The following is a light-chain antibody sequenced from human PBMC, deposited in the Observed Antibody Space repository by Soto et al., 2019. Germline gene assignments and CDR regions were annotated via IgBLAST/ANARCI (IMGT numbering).Light chain of an antibody. CDR2: EVS. Sequence: QSALTQSPSASGSPGQSVTISCTGTSSDVGGHNYVSWYQHHPGKAPKLIIYEVSKQPSGVPDRFSGSKSGNTASLTVSGLQAEDEAVYYCSSTAGNNNLVFGGGTKVTVL. CDR3: SSTAGNNNLV. CDR1: SSDVGGHNY. V-gene: IGLV2-8*01. J-gene: IGLJ3*02.